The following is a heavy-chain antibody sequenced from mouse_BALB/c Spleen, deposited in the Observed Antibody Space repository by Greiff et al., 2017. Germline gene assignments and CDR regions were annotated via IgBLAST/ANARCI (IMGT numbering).Heavy chain of an antibody. CDR2: ISYDGSN. V-gene: IGHV3-6*02. CDR1: GYSITSGYY. D-gene: IGHD4-1*01. Sequence: EVQVVESGPGLVKPSQSLSLTCSVTGYSITSGYYWNWIRQFPGNKLEWMGYISYDGSNNYNPSLKNRISITRDTSKNQFFLKLNSVTTEDTATYYCARVLGRGYFDYWGQGTTLTVSS. J-gene: IGHJ2*01. CDR3: ARVLGRGYFDY.